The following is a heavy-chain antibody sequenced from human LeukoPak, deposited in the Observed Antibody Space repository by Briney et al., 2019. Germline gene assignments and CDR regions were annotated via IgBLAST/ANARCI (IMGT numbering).Heavy chain of an antibody. Sequence: PSETLSLTCTVSGGSISSYYWSWIRQPPGKGLEWIGYIYYSGTTNYNPSLKSRVTISVDASKNQFSLKLSSVTAADTAVYYCARDRGITMVRGVIHTSDYWGQGTLVTVSS. CDR3: ARDRGITMVRGVIHTSDY. D-gene: IGHD3-10*01. CDR2: IYYSGTT. CDR1: GGSISSYY. J-gene: IGHJ4*02. V-gene: IGHV4-59*01.